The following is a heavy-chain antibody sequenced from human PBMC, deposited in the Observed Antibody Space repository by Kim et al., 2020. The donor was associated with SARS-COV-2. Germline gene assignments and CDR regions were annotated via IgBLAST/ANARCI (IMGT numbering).Heavy chain of an antibody. Sequence: SETLSLTCTVSGGFISGSGYYWSWIRHHPERGLEWIGYIYHSGSTDYNPSLKSRVSITVDRSKNQFSPYLHSVTAADTARYYCARGDATPFYYFDYWGQG. CDR3: ARGDATPFYYFDY. CDR1: GGFISGSGYY. CDR2: IYHSGST. D-gene: IGHD2-15*01. V-gene: IGHV4-31*03. J-gene: IGHJ4*02.